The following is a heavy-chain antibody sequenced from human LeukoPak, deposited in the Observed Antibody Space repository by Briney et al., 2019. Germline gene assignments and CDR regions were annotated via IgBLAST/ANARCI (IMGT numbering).Heavy chain of an antibody. CDR2: INHSGST. CDR3: ARSWGYVGKNFDY. Sequence: SETLSLTCAVYGGSFSGYYWSWIRQPPGKGLEWIGEINHSGSTNYNPSLKSRVTISVDTSKNQFSLKLSSVTAADTAVYYCARSWGYVGKNFDYWGQGTLVTVSS. D-gene: IGHD5-12*01. CDR1: GGSFSGYY. J-gene: IGHJ4*02. V-gene: IGHV4-34*01.